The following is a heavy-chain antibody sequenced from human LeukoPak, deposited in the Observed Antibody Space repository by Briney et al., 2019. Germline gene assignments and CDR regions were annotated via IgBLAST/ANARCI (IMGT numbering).Heavy chain of an antibody. Sequence: SETLSLTCTVSGGSISSYYWSWIRQPPGKGLEWIGCIYYGGSTNYNPSLKSRVIISVDMSKNQFSLNLSSVTAADTAVYYCARRAIVGATFNWFDPWGQGTLVTVSS. V-gene: IGHV4-59*08. D-gene: IGHD1-26*01. CDR1: GGSISSYY. CDR2: IYYGGST. J-gene: IGHJ5*02. CDR3: ARRAIVGATFNWFDP.